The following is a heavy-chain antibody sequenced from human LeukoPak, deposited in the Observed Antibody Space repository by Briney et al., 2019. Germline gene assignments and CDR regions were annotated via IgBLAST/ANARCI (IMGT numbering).Heavy chain of an antibody. D-gene: IGHD4-17*01. CDR2: IYYSGST. J-gene: IGHJ4*02. CDR1: GGSISSGGYY. CDR3: ARVPVTTSKFDY. V-gene: IGHV4-31*03. Sequence: PSQTLSLTCTVSGGSISSGGYYWSWIRQHPGKGLEWIRYIYYSGSTYYNPSLKSRVTISVGTSKNQFSLKLSSVTAADTAVYYCARVPVTTSKFDYWGQGTLVTVSS.